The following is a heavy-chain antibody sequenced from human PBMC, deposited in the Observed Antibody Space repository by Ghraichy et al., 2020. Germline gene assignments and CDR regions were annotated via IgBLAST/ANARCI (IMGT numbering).Heavy chain of an antibody. CDR2: IYYSGST. CDR1: GGSISSGGYY. J-gene: IGHJ3*02. D-gene: IGHD6-13*01. Sequence: SETLSLTCTVSGGSISSGGYYWSWIRQHPGKGLEWIGYIYYSGSTYYNPSLKSRVTISVDTSKNQFSLKLSSVTAADTAVYYCARASSSSWFGGLNAFDIWGQGTMVTVSS. V-gene: IGHV4-31*03. CDR3: ARASSSSWFGGLNAFDI.